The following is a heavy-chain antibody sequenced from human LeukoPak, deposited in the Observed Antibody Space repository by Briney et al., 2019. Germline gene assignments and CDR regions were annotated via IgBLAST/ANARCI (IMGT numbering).Heavy chain of an antibody. CDR1: GVSISSNNYY. CDR2: LYNSGIT. CDR3: ARGDDPANSRT. J-gene: IGHJ5*02. Sequence: SQTLSLTCTVSGVSISSNNYYWSWIRQPPGKGLEWIGFLYNSGITYYNPSLKSRLTISIDTSNNQFSLKLSSVTAADTAVYYCARGDDPANSRTWGQGTLVTVSS. D-gene: IGHD5-24*01. V-gene: IGHV4-30-4*01.